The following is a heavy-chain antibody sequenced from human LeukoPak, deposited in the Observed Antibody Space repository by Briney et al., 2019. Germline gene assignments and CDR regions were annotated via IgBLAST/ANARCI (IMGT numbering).Heavy chain of an antibody. CDR2: INPITGGA. V-gene: IGHV1-2*06. CDR3: ARGTTVTTGERDY. J-gene: IGHJ4*02. D-gene: IGHD4-17*01. Sequence: ASVKVSCKASGYTFTGHCMHWVRQAPGQGLEWMGRINPITGGAHSAQKFQGRVTMTTDTSISTAYMELSRLRSDDTAVYYCARGTTVTTGERDYWGQGTLVTISS. CDR1: GYTFTGHC.